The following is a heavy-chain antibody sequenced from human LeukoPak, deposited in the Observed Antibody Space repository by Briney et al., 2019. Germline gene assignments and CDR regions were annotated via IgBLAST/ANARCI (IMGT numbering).Heavy chain of an antibody. CDR3: WRVPTGQWPTGYFDY. CDR1: GGSISSYY. V-gene: IGHV4-59*01. D-gene: IGHD6-19*01. Sequence: SETLSLTCTVSGGSISSYYWSWLRQPPGKGREGIGYIYYSGSTNYNPSLKSRVTTTVTASKNQFSVKLSFTTAAAAALFYGWRVPTGQWPTGYFDYWGQGTLVTVSS. CDR2: IYYSGST. J-gene: IGHJ4*02.